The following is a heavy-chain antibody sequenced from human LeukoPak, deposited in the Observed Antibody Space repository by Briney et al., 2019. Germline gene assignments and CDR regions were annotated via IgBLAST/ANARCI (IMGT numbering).Heavy chain of an antibody. J-gene: IGHJ6*02. V-gene: IGHV4-34*01. CDR3: ARGGRYCSGGSCYSRQYYYYGMDV. D-gene: IGHD2-15*01. Sequence: SETLSLTCAVYGGSFSGYYWSWIRQPPGKGLEWIGEINHSGSTNYNPSLKSRVTISVDTSKNQFSLKLSSVTAADTAVYYCARGGRYCSGGSCYSRQYYYYGMDVWGQGTTVTVSS. CDR1: GGSFSGYY. CDR2: INHSGST.